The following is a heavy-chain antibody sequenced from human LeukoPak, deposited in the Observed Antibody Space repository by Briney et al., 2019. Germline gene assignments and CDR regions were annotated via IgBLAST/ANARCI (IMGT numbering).Heavy chain of an antibody. CDR1: GRTFSSYT. V-gene: IGHV1-69*04. D-gene: IGHD3-22*01. CDR2: IIPNLGIA. Sequence: SVTVSCKASGRTFSSYTISWVRQAPGQGLEWMGRIIPNLGIANYAQKFQGRVTITADKSTSTAYMELSSLRSEDTAVYYCARDGYYYDSSGALDYWGQGTLVTVSS. CDR3: ARDGYYYDSSGALDY. J-gene: IGHJ4*02.